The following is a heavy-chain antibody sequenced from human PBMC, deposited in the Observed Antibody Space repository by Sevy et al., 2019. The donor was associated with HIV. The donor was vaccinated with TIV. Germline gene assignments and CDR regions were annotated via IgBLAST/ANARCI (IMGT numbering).Heavy chain of an antibody. CDR1: AFTFSSYD. J-gene: IGHJ3*02. V-gene: IGHV3-23*01. CDR2: ISGSGVST. D-gene: IGHD6-25*01. Sequence: GGSLRLSCAASAFTFSSYDMSWVRQAPGKGLEWVSVISGSGVSTYYADSVKGRFTISRDNSKNTLYLQLNSLRAEDTAVYYCAKSMGGFDAFDIWGQGTMVTVSS. CDR3: AKSMGGFDAFDI.